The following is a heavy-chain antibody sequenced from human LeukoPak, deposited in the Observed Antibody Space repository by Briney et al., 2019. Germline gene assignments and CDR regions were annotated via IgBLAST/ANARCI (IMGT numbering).Heavy chain of an antibody. J-gene: IGHJ4*02. CDR3: ARDSSTRETYYYDSSGYYHEY. CDR2: ISSSSYI. D-gene: IGHD3-22*01. CDR1: GFTFSSYS. Sequence: GGSLRLSCAASGFTFSSYSMNWVRQAPGKGLEWVSSISSSSYIYYADSGKCRFTISRHNARNSLYLQTNRLRAAHTAVYYCARDSSTRETYYYDSSGYYHEYWGQGTLVTVSS. V-gene: IGHV3-21*01.